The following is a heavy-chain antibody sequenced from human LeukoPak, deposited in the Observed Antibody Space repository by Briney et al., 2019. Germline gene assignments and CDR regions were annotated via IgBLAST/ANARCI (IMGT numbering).Heavy chain of an antibody. J-gene: IGHJ3*02. V-gene: IGHV4-61*02. Sequence: SQTLSLTCTVSGVSISSGSYYWRRIRQPAGKGLEWIGRIYTSGSTNYNPSLKSRVTISVDTSKNQFSLKLSSVTAADTAVYYCARQGAERQLWVALGAFDIWGQGTMVTVSS. D-gene: IGHD5-18*01. CDR1: GVSISSGSYY. CDR3: ARQGAERQLWVALGAFDI. CDR2: IYTSGST.